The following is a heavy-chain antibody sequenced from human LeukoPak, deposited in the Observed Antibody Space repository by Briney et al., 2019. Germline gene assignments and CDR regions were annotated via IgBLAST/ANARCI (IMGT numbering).Heavy chain of an antibody. CDR3: ARTGRADPYLYSGSSPSIPYFDY. J-gene: IGHJ4*02. Sequence: SETLSLTCTVSGGSISSSSYYWGWIRQPPGKGLEWIGSIYYSGSTYYNPSLKSRVTISVDTSRNQFSLKLSSVTAADTAVYYCARTGRADPYLYSGSSPSIPYFDYWGQGTLVTVSS. CDR2: IYYSGST. D-gene: IGHD1-26*01. V-gene: IGHV4-39*01. CDR1: GGSISSSSYY.